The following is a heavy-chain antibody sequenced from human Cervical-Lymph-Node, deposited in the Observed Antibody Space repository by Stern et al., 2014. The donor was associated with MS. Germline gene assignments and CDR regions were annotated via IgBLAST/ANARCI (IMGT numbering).Heavy chain of an antibody. CDR2: ITAYNGDT. CDR3: ARFTLVSGSHNY. Sequence: VQLVESGPEVKKPGASVKVSCNGSGYTFTNYAFSWVRQAPGQGLEWMGWITAYNGDTTYAPRFQGRVALTTDKSTATAYMELRSLRSDDTAVYYCARFTLVSGSHNYWGQGTLVTVSS. V-gene: IGHV1-18*04. D-gene: IGHD3-10*01. CDR1: GYTFTNYA. J-gene: IGHJ4*02.